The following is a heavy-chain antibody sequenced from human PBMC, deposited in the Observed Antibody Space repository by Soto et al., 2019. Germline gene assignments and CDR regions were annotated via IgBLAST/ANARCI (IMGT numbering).Heavy chain of an antibody. D-gene: IGHD3-22*01. CDR3: AKDSAQDYYDSSGYGP. J-gene: IGHJ5*02. V-gene: IGHV3-23*01. Sequence: EVQLLESGGGLVQPGGSLRLSCAASGFTFSSYAMSWVRQAPGKGLEWVSAISGSGGSTYYADSVKGRFTISRDNSKTTLYLQMNSLSAEDTAVYYCAKDSAQDYYDSSGYGPWGQGTLVTVSS. CDR1: GFTFSSYA. CDR2: ISGSGGST.